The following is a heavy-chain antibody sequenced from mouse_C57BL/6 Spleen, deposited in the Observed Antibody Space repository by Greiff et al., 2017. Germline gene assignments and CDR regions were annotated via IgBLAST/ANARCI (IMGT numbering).Heavy chain of an antibody. Sequence: QVQLQQPGAELVKPGASVKLSCKASGYSFTSYWMHWMRQRPGRGLEWIGRIDPNSDGTNYNEKFKFKATLTVDKPSNTAYMQLSSLTSEDTAVYYCGREKYAMDYWGQGTSVTVSS. CDR1: GYSFTSYW. CDR2: IDPNSDGT. CDR3: GREKYAMDY. J-gene: IGHJ4*01. V-gene: IGHV1-72*01.